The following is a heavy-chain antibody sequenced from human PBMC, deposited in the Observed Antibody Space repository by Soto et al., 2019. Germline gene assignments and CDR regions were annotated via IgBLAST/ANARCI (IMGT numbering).Heavy chain of an antibody. J-gene: IGHJ1*01. Sequence: QVQLVESGGGVVRPGGSLRLSCAASGFTFSSYGMHWVRQAPGKGLESVAIISYEGSKTYYADSVKGRFTISRDNSRNTVQLHMSGLRAEDTAVYYCAKGYRSCFDAGCGGDWGQGTLVTVSS. CDR3: AKGYRSCFDAGCGGD. D-gene: IGHD2-15*01. V-gene: IGHV3-30*18. CDR2: ISYEGSKT. CDR1: GFTFSSYG.